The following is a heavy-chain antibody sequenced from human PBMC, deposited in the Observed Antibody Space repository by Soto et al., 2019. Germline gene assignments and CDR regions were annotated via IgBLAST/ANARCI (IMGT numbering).Heavy chain of an antibody. D-gene: IGHD6-6*01. CDR1: GYTFTSYG. CDR2: ISAYNGNT. Sequence: ASVKVSCKASGYTFTSYGISWVRQAPGQGLEWMGWISAYNGNTNYAQNLQGRVTMTTDTSTSTAYMELRSLRSDDTAVYYCARDWLAARPDYYCGMDVWGQGTTVTVSS. CDR3: ARDWLAARPDYYCGMDV. V-gene: IGHV1-18*01. J-gene: IGHJ6*02.